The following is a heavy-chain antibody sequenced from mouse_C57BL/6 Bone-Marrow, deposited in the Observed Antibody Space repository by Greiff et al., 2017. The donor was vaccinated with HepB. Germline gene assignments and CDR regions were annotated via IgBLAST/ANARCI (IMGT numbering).Heavy chain of an antibody. V-gene: IGHV6-6*01. Sequence: EVQRVESGGGLVQPGGSMKLSCAASGFTFSDAWMDWVRQSPEKGLEWVAEIRNKANNHATYYAESVKGRFTISRDDSKSSVYLQMNSLRAEDTGIYYCTSIYYDYDGGGFDYWGQGTTLTVSS. CDR1: GFTFSDAW. CDR3: TSIYYDYDGGGFDY. D-gene: IGHD2-4*01. CDR2: IRNKANNHAT. J-gene: IGHJ2*01.